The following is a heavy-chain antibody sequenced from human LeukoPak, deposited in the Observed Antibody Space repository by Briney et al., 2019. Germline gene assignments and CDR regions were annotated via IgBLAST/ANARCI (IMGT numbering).Heavy chain of an antibody. J-gene: IGHJ4*02. CDR1: GYTFTSYY. D-gene: IGHD6-6*01. V-gene: IGHV1-2*02. CDR2: MNPNSGAT. Sequence: ASVKVSCKASGYTFTSYYMHWVRQAPGQGLEWMGWMNPNSGATNYAQKFQGRVTMTRDTSSSTAYMELSRLRSDDTAVYYCARSYSSSSEDYWGQGTLVTVSS. CDR3: ARSYSSSSEDY.